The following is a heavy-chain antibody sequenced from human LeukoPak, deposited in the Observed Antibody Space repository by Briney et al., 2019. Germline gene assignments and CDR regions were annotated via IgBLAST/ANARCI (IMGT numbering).Heavy chain of an antibody. J-gene: IGHJ4*02. V-gene: IGHV3-30*04. CDR2: IPYDGSNK. Sequence: GGSLRLSFAPSGFTFSTYAMHWVRQAPGRGLEWVALIPYDGSNKYYADSVKGRFTVSRDNSKNTLYLQMNSLRAEDTAVYYCARDLLPPRWLQLVGYFDYWGQGTLVTVSS. CDR3: ARDLLPPRWLQLVGYFDY. D-gene: IGHD5-24*01. CDR1: GFTFSTYA.